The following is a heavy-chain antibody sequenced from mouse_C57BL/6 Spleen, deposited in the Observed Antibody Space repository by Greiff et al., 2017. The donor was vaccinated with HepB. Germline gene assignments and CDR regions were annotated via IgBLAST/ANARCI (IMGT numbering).Heavy chain of an antibody. CDR3: ARHEDSSYGYFDV. CDR1: GFTFSSYG. J-gene: IGHJ1*03. Sequence: EVQVVESGGDLVKPGGSLKLSCAASGFTFSSYGMSWVRQTPDKRLEWVATISSGGSYTYYPDSVKGRFTISRDNAKNTLYLQMSSLKSEDTAMYYCARHEDSSYGYFDVWGTGTTVTVSS. D-gene: IGHD3-3*01. V-gene: IGHV5-6*01. CDR2: ISSGGSYT.